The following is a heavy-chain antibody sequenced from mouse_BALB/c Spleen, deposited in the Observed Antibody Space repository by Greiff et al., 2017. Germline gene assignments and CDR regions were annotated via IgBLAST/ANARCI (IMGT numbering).Heavy chain of an antibody. V-gene: IGHV3-2*02. D-gene: IGHD2-3*01. Sequence: VQLKESGPGLVKPSQSLSLTCTVTGYSITSNYAWNWIRQFPGNKLGWMGYISYSGSTSYNPSFKSRISITRDTSKNQFFLQLNSVTTEDTATYYCAPYDGYYWFAYWGQGTLVTVSA. J-gene: IGHJ3*01. CDR1: GYSITSNYA. CDR3: APYDGYYWFAY. CDR2: ISYSGST.